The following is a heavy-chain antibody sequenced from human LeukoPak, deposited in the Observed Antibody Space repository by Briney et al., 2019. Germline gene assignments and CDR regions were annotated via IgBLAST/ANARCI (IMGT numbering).Heavy chain of an antibody. CDR3: AREAGAYCSSTSCYTTWFDP. CDR2: INHSGST. D-gene: IGHD2-2*02. Sequence: SETLSLTCAVYGGSFSGYYWSWIRQPPGKGLEWIGEINHSGSTNYNPSLKSRVTISVDTSKNQFSLKLSSVTAADTAVYYCAREAGAYCSSTSCYTTWFDPWGQGTLVTVSS. CDR1: GGSFSGYY. J-gene: IGHJ5*02. V-gene: IGHV4-34*01.